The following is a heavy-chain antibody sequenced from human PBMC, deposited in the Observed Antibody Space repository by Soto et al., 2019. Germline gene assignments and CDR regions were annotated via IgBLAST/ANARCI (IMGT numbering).Heavy chain of an antibody. CDR3: AILDMITFGGVIGPNEEFDI. D-gene: IGHD3-16*02. Sequence: TLSLTCAVSGGSISSGGYSCNWIRQPPGKGLEWIGYIYHSGSTYYNPSLKSRVTISVDRSKNQFSLKLTSVTAADTAVYYCAILDMITFGGVIGPNEEFDIWGQGTMVTVS. CDR2: IYHSGST. J-gene: IGHJ3*02. CDR1: GGSISSGGYS. V-gene: IGHV4-30-2*01.